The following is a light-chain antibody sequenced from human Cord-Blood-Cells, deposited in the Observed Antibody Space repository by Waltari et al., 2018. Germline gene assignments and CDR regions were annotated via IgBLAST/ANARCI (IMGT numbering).Light chain of an antibody. Sequence: SYELTQPPSVSVSPGQTASITCSGDQLGDKYACWYQQKQGQSPVLVIYQDSKRPSGIPVRFSGSNSGNTATLTISGTQAMDEADYYCQAWDSSAAVVFGGGTKLTVL. CDR1: QLGDKY. CDR3: QAWDSSAAVV. CDR2: QDS. J-gene: IGLJ2*01. V-gene: IGLV3-1*01.